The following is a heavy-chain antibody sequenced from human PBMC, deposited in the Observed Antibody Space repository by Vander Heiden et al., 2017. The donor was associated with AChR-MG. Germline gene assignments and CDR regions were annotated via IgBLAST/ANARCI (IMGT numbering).Heavy chain of an antibody. CDR2: IIPIFGTA. J-gene: IGHJ6*02. V-gene: IGHV1-69*06. Sequence: QVQLVQSGAEVKKPGSSVKVSCKASGGTFSSYAISRVRQAPGQGLEWMGGIIPIFGTANYAQKFQGRVTITAYKSTSTAYMELSSLRSEDTAVYYCASGDIVVVPAASQDHYYYYGMDVWCQGPTVTVSS. D-gene: IGHD2-2*01. CDR3: ASGDIVVVPAASQDHYYYYGMDV. CDR1: GGTFSSYA.